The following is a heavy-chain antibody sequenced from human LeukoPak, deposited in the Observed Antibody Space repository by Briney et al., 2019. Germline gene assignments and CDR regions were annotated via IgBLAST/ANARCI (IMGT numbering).Heavy chain of an antibody. CDR1: GFTFSSYA. D-gene: IGHD1-26*01. V-gene: IGHV3-30-3*01. CDR3: ARELVGSTLDY. Sequence: TGGSLRLSCAASGFTFSSYAMHWVRQAPGEGLEWVAVISYDGSNKYYADSVKGRFTISRDNGKNSFYLQMNSLRAEDTAVYYCARELVGSTLDYWGQGTLVTVSS. J-gene: IGHJ4*02. CDR2: ISYDGSNK.